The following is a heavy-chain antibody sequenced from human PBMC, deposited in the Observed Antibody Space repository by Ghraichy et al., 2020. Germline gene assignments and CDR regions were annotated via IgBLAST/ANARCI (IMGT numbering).Heavy chain of an antibody. J-gene: IGHJ4*02. CDR3: ASGGHLDY. CDR1: GLMFSDFW. D-gene: IGHD3-16*01. V-gene: IGHV3-7*01. CDR2: IKRDGSEE. Sequence: GGSLRLSCAASGLMFSDFWMSWARQAPRQGLEWVANIKRDGSEENYVDSVKGRFTISRDNAKNSLYLQMNNLRADDTAVYYCASGGHLDYWGQGSLVTVSS.